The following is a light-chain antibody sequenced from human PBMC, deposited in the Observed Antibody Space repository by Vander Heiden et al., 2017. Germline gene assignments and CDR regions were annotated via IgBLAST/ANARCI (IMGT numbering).Light chain of an antibody. CDR2: WAS. Sequence: DIVMTQSPDSLAVSLGERATIYCKSSQTVLYSSNNKDYLAWYQQKPGQPPKLLIYWASTRESGVPDRFSGSGSGADFTLTISSLQAEDVAVYYCQQDDSTPYTFGQGTKLXIK. V-gene: IGKV4-1*01. J-gene: IGKJ2*01. CDR1: QTVLYSSNNKDY. CDR3: QQDDSTPYT.